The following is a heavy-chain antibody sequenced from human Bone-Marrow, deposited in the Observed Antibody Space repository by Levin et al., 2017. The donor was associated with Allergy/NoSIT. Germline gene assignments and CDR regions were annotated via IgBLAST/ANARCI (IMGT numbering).Heavy chain of an antibody. V-gene: IGHV3-11*01. CDR2: ISSSGSTI. CDR1: GFTFSDYY. CDR3: ARGGASVSSSTYYYGMDV. J-gene: IGHJ6*02. Sequence: GESLKISCAASGFTFSDYYMSWIRQAPGKGLEWVSYISSSGSTIYYADSVKGRFTISRDNAKNSLYLQMNSLRAEDTAVYYCARGGASVSSSTYYYGMDVWGQGTTVTVSS. D-gene: IGHD2-2*01.